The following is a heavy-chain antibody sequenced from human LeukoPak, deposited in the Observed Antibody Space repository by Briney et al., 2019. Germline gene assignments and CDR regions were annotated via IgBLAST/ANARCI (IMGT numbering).Heavy chain of an antibody. Sequence: ETLSLTCTVSGGSISSSNCYWGWIRQPPGKGLEWVSAISGSGGSTYYADSVKGRFTISRDNSKQTLFLQMNSLRADDTAVYYCASPGRAAMVFDYWGQGTLVTVSS. CDR2: ISGSGGST. CDR1: GGSISSSNCY. D-gene: IGHD5-18*01. V-gene: IGHV3-23*01. CDR3: ASPGRAAMVFDY. J-gene: IGHJ4*02.